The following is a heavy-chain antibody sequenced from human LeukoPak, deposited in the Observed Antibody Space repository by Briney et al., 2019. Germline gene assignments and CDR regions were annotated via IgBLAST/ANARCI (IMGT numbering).Heavy chain of an antibody. CDR1: GFTFTSSA. D-gene: IGHD3-22*01. CDR3: AAADYYDSSGYDY. CDR2: IVVGSGNT. Sequence: SVKVSCKASGFTFTSSAMQWVRQARGQRLEWIGWIVVGSGNTNYAQKFQERVTITRDMSTSTAYMELSSLRSEDTAVYYCAAADYYDSSGYDYWGQGTLVTVSS. J-gene: IGHJ4*02. V-gene: IGHV1-58*02.